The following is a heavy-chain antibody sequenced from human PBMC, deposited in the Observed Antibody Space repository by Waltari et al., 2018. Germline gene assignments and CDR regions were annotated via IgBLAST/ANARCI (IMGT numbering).Heavy chain of an antibody. D-gene: IGHD2-21*01. CDR1: GDSISGSYY. V-gene: IGHV4-61*09. CDR3: AGSDVVVAPARNNYYFPMEV. CDR2: IYSSGST. J-gene: IGHJ6*03. Sequence: QLQLQQSGPGLVKPSQTLSLACSLSGDSISGSYYWTWVRQTAGEGLEWLGYIYSSGSTKYNPPLQSRATISLGNTTQFSLKLAAVTAAETAVYYCAGSDVVVAPARNNYYFPMEVWGQGTTVTVSS.